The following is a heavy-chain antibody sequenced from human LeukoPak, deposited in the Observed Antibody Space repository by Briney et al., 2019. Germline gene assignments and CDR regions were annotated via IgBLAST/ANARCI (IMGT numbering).Heavy chain of an antibody. V-gene: IGHV4-59*13. CDR1: GGSISSYY. CDR3: ARSVEMATIKAFDI. Sequence: NPSETLSLTCTVSGGSISSYYWSWIRQPPGKGLEWIGYIYYSGSTNYNPSLKSRVTISVDTSKNQFSLKLSSVTAADTAVYYCARSVEMATIKAFDIWGQGTMVTVS. J-gene: IGHJ3*02. CDR2: IYYSGST. D-gene: IGHD5-24*01.